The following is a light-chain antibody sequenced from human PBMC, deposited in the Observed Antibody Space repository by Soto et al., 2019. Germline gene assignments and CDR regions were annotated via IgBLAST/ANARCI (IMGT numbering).Light chain of an antibody. CDR2: GAS. V-gene: IGKV3-15*01. CDR1: QTVGSN. CDR3: QQYHNWPPQYT. Sequence: EIVMTQSPATLSVSPGERATLSCRASQTVGSNIAWYQQKPGQAPRLLIHGASTRATGVSARFSGTGSGTEFPLTISSLQSEDFAVCYCQQYHNWPPQYTFGQGTRLQIK. J-gene: IGKJ2*01.